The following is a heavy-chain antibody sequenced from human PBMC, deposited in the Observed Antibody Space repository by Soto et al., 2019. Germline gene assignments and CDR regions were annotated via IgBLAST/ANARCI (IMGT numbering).Heavy chain of an antibody. J-gene: IGHJ5*02. Sequence: PSETLSLTCTVSGGSISSGGYDWSWIRQHPGKGLEWIGYIYYSGSTYYNPSLKSRVTISVDTSKNQFSLKLSSVTAADTAVYYCARDAGGYCSGGSCYSGMGENWFDPWGQGTLVTVSS. V-gene: IGHV4-31*02. CDR1: GGSISSGGYD. D-gene: IGHD2-15*01. CDR2: IYYSGST. CDR3: ARDAGGYCSGGSCYSGMGENWFDP.